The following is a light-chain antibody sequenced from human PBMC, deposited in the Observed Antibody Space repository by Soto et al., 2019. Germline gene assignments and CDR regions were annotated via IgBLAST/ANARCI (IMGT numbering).Light chain of an antibody. V-gene: IGKV1-39*01. CDR3: QQCDTTPQT. CDR1: QSINSH. CDR2: TTS. Sequence: DIQMTQSPSSLSASVGDRVTITCRASQSINSHLNWYQQKPGKPPKLLIHTTSRLQSGVPSRFSGSGTGTDFTLTISSLQPEDFATYYCQQCDTTPQTFGGGTKVEI. J-gene: IGKJ4*01.